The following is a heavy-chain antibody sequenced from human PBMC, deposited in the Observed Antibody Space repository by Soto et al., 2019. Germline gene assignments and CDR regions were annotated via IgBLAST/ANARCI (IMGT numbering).Heavy chain of an antibody. CDR1: GGSISSGDYY. V-gene: IGHV4-30-4*01. D-gene: IGHD5-12*01. CDR2: IYYSGST. CDR3: ARYSGYEGLRFDP. Sequence: SVTLSLTCTVSGGSISSGDYYWSWIRQPPGKGLEWIGYIYYSGSTYYNPSLKSRVTISVDTSKNQFSLKLSSVTAADTAVYYCARYSGYEGLRFDPWGQGTLVTVSS. J-gene: IGHJ5*02.